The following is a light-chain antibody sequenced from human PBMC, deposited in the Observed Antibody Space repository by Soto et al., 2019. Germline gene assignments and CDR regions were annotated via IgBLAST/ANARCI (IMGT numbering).Light chain of an antibody. CDR2: AAS. CDR3: QKYNSALFT. J-gene: IGKJ4*01. Sequence: DIQMTQSPSSLSASVGDRVTNTCRASQGISNYLAWYQQKPGKVPKLLIYAASTLQSGVPSRFSGSGSGTDFTLTISSLQPEDVATYYCQKYNSALFTFGGGTKVDIK. V-gene: IGKV1-27*01. CDR1: QGISNY.